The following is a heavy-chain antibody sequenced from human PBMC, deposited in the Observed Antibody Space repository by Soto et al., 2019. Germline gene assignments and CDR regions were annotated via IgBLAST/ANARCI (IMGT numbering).Heavy chain of an antibody. V-gene: IGHV1-69*02. Sequence: SVKVSCKASGGTFSSYTISWVRQAPGQGLEWMGRIIPILGIANYAQKFQGRVTITADKSTSTAYMELSSLRSEDTAVYYCARGVQKYSSSLYYYYYMDVWGKGTTVTVSS. CDR2: IIPILGIA. D-gene: IGHD6-6*01. CDR3: ARGVQKYSSSLYYYYYMDV. J-gene: IGHJ6*03. CDR1: GGTFSSYT.